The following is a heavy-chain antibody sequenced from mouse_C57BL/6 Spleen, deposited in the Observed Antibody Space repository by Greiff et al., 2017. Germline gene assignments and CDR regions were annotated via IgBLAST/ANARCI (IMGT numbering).Heavy chain of an antibody. CDR1: GFNIKNTY. CDR2: IDPANGNT. V-gene: IGHV14-3*01. Sequence: VQLQQSVAELVRPGASVKLSCTASGFNIKNTYMHWVKQRPEQGLEWIGRIDPANGNTKYAPKFQGKATITADTSSNTAYLQLSSLTSEDTAIYYCARYTTVVARENYFDYWGQGTTLTVSS. CDR3: ARYTTVVARENYFDY. J-gene: IGHJ2*01. D-gene: IGHD1-1*01.